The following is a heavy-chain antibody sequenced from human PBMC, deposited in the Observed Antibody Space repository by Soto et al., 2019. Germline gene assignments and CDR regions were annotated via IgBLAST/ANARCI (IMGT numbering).Heavy chain of an antibody. CDR1: GFTFSSYW. CDR3: ARDLSGSNYYYYGMDV. D-gene: IGHD6-25*01. Sequence: PGGSLRLSCAASGFTFSSYWMSWVRQAPGKGLEWVANIKQDGSEKYYVDSVKGRFTISRDNAKNSLYLQMNSLRAEDTAVYYCARDLSGSNYYYYGMDVWGQGTTVTVSS. V-gene: IGHV3-7*05. J-gene: IGHJ6*02. CDR2: IKQDGSEK.